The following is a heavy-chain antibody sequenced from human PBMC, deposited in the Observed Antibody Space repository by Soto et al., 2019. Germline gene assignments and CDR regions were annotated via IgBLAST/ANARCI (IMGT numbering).Heavy chain of an antibody. J-gene: IGHJ6*02. V-gene: IGHV1-2*02. CDR3: AREDYNWNDYYYGMDV. D-gene: IGHD1-1*01. Sequence: QVELVQSGAEVRKPGASVKVSCKASRNSFIDYYIHWVRQAPGQGLEWMGWIKSNSGGTKYAQRFQGRVTMTRDTSISTIYMELSRLKSDDTAVYYCAREDYNWNDYYYGMDVWGQGTTVIVSS. CDR1: RNSFIDYY. CDR2: IKSNSGGT.